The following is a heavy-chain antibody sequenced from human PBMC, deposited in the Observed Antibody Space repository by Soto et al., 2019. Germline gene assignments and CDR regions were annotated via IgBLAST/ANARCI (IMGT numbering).Heavy chain of an antibody. CDR1: GFTFSSYS. CDR2: ISSSSSYI. D-gene: IGHD3-10*01. Sequence: PGGSLRLSCAASGFTFSSYSMNWVRQAPGKGLEWVSSISSSSSYIYYADSVKGRFTISRDNAKNSLYLQMNSLRAEDTAVYYCASHGVRGVGLDYWGQGTLVTVSS. V-gene: IGHV3-21*01. CDR3: ASHGVRGVGLDY. J-gene: IGHJ4*02.